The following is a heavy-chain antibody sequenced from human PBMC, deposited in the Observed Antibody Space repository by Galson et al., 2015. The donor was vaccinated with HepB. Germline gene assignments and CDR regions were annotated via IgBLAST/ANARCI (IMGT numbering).Heavy chain of an antibody. CDR3: ARNYRNLDN. J-gene: IGHJ4*02. CDR2: IHDNGYT. CDR1: GFTVSSYY. D-gene: IGHD5-24*01. V-gene: IGHV3-53*01. Sequence: SLRLSCAASGFTVSSYYMTWVRQAPGKGLEWVSVIHDNGYTYYAASVKGRFTISRDSSKNTLYLQMNSLRAEDTAIYYCARNYRNLDNWGQGTLVTVSS.